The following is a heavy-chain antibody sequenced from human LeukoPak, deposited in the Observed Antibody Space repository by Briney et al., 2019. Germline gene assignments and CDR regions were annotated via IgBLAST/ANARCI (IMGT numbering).Heavy chain of an antibody. V-gene: IGHV4-31*02. J-gene: IGHJ3*02. CDR1: GGSPTSGGSC. CDR3: ARAPGIEKQLVNIDAFDI. D-gene: IGHD6-13*01. CDR2: IYYSGST. Sequence: SGTLSLTRTLSGGSPTSGGSCCSWTSQHAGECLEWIGYIYYSGSTNYNPSPKSRVTISVDTSKNQFSLKLSSVTAADTAVYYCARAPGIEKQLVNIDAFDIWGQGRMVTVPS.